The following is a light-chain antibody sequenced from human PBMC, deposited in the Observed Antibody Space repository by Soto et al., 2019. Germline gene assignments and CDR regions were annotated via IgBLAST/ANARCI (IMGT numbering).Light chain of an antibody. J-gene: IGLJ1*01. CDR2: GVS. CDR3: NSYTSISTQV. Sequence: QSVLTQPASVSGSPGQSITISCTGTSTDVGSYIYVSWYQQHPGKAPKLMIYGVSNRPSGVSNRFSGSKSGNTASLTISGLQAEDEADYYCNSYTSISTQVFGTGTKVTVL. V-gene: IGLV2-14*01. CDR1: STDVGSYIY.